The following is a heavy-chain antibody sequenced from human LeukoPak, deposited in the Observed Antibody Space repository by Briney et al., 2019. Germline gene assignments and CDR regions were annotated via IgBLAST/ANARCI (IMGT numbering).Heavy chain of an antibody. CDR2: FYPDDSDT. CDR3: ARGGYYGSGRGWFDP. CDR1: GYSFTSFW. V-gene: IGHV5-51*01. J-gene: IGHJ5*02. D-gene: IGHD3-10*01. Sequence: GESLKISCKGSGYSFTSFWIGWVRQMPGKGLEWMGIFYPDDSDTRYSPSFQGQVTISVGKSISTAYLQWSSLRASDTAMYYCARGGYYGSGRGWFDPWGQGTLVTVSS.